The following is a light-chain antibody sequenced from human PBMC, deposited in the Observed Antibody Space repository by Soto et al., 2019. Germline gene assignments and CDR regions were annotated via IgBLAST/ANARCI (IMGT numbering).Light chain of an antibody. CDR1: QSLLHSNGYNY. CDR2: LGS. Sequence: DIVMTQSPLSLPVTPGEPASISCRSSQSLLHSNGYNYLDWYLQKPGQSPQLLVYLGSMRASGVPDRFSGSGSGTDCTLKISRVEAEDVGVYYCMQALQTPLTFGGGNKVEIK. J-gene: IGKJ4*01. CDR3: MQALQTPLT. V-gene: IGKV2-28*01.